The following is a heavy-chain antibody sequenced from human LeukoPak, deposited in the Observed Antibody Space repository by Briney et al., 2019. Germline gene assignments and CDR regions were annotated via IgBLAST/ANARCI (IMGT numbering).Heavy chain of an antibody. CDR1: GFTFSSCN. D-gene: IGHD5-24*01. Sequence: GGSLRLSCAASGFTFSSCNMNWVRQAPGKGLEWVSSITSSSSYIYYADSVKGRFTISRDNAKNSLYLQMNSLRAEETAVYYCTKDGDTDGYNPWYFQHWGQGTLVTVSS. CDR3: TKDGDTDGYNPWYFQH. V-gene: IGHV3-21*01. CDR2: ITSSSSYI. J-gene: IGHJ1*01.